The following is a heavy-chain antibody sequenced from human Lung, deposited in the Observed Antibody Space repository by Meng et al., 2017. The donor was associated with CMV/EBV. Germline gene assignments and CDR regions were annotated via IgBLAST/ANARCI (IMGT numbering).Heavy chain of an antibody. CDR3: ARGEVARGYCTNGICYSPRGYYYYGMDV. CDR2: INHSGST. D-gene: IGHD2-8*01. CDR1: GGSLSGYY. J-gene: IGHJ6*02. V-gene: IGHV4-34*01. Sequence: LRPSCAVYGGSLSGYYWSWIRQPPGKGLEWIGEINHSGSTNYNPSLKSRVTISVDTSKNQFSLKLSSVTAADTAVYYCARGEVARGYCTNGICYSPRGYYYYGMDVWGQGTTVXVSS.